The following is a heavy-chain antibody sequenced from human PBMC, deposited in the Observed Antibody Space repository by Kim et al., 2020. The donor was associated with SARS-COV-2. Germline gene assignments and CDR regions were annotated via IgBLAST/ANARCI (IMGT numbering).Heavy chain of an antibody. CDR3: AKVFVSSGWYSHYYYYMDV. J-gene: IGHJ6*03. D-gene: IGHD6-19*01. CDR1: GFTFDDYA. Sequence: GGSLRLSCAASGFTFDDYAMHWVRQAPGKGLEWVSLISGDGGSTYYADSVKGRFTISRDNSKNSLYLQMNSLRTEDTALYYCAKVFVSSGWYSHYYYYMDVWGKGTTVTVSS. V-gene: IGHV3-43*02. CDR2: ISGDGGST.